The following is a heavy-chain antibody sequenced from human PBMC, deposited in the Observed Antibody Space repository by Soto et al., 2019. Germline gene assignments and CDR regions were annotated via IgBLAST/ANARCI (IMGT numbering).Heavy chain of an antibody. Sequence: ASVKVSCKASGYTFTGYYMHWVRQAPGQGLEWMGWINPNSGGTNYAQKFQGWVTMTRDTSISTAYMELSRLRSDDTAVYYCARGGYCSSTSCYRDYYYYYGMDVWGQGTTVTVSS. J-gene: IGHJ6*02. CDR1: GYTFTGYY. CDR3: ARGGYCSSTSCYRDYYYYYGMDV. V-gene: IGHV1-2*04. D-gene: IGHD2-2*01. CDR2: INPNSGGT.